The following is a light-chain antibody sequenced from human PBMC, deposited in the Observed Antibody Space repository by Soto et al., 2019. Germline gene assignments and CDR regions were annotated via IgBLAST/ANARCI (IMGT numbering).Light chain of an antibody. J-gene: IGKJ3*01. CDR3: QRSYSTLT. V-gene: IGKV1-39*01. Sequence: IQMTQSPSSLSASLGDRVTITCRTSQTISDYLNWYQHKPGKAPKLLISAASSLQSGVPSRFSGIGSGTVFPLTISSMTPEYFATYYCQRSYSTLTFGPGTKVDIK. CDR1: QTISDY. CDR2: AAS.